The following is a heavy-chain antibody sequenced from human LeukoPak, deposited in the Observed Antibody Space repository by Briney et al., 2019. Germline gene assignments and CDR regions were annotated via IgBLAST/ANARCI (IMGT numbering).Heavy chain of an antibody. J-gene: IGHJ5*02. CDR1: GFTFSSYE. D-gene: IGHD3-9*01. CDR3: ARDRGDYDILTGYYMLWFDP. V-gene: IGHV4-39*07. CDR2: IYYSGST. Sequence: GSLRLSCAASGFTFSSYEMNWVRQPPGKGLEWIGGIYYSGSTYYNPSLKSRVTISVDTSKNQFSLKLSSVTAADTAVYYCARDRGDYDILTGYYMLWFDPWDQGTLVTVSS.